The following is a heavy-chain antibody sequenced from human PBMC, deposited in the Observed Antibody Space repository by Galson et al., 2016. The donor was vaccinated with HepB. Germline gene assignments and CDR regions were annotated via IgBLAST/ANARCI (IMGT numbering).Heavy chain of an antibody. Sequence: SLRLSCAASAFTFSAYPMHWVRQAPGKGLVWISRIFTDGSGTLYADSVKGRFTISRDNATNTLFLQMNSLRADDTAVYYCGRGSKYGFDMWGQGTMVTVSS. CDR3: GRGSKYGFDM. J-gene: IGHJ3*02. CDR2: IFTDGSGT. CDR1: AFTFSAYP. V-gene: IGHV3-74*01.